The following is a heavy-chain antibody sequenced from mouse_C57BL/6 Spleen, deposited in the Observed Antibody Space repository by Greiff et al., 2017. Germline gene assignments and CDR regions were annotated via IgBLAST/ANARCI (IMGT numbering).Heavy chain of an antibody. V-gene: IGHV1-69*01. CDR2: LDPSVSYT. J-gene: IGHJ3*01. D-gene: IGHD2-3*01. CDR1: GYTFTSYW. Sequence: VQLQQPGAELVMPGASVKLSCKASGYTFTSYWMHWVKQRPGQGLEWIGELDPSVSYTNYNQKFKGKSTLTVDKSSSTAYMLLSSLTTEDAAVYYCARSYDGFAYWGQGTLVTVSA. CDR3: ARSYDGFAY.